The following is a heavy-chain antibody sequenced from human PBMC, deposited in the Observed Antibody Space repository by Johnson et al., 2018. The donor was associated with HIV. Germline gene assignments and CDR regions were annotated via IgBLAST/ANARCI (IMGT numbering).Heavy chain of an antibody. Sequence: VQLVESGGGFVQPGGSLRLSCAASGFTFRYVWMHWVRQAPGKGLEWVARIKSRSDRGTTDHAAPVKGRFTISRDDSKNTLFLQMSSLKTDDTAVYYCTTAIVIDAFDIWGQGTMVTVSS. CDR1: GFTFRYVW. CDR3: TTAIVIDAFDI. V-gene: IGHV3-15*01. D-gene: IGHD3-16*02. CDR2: IKSRSDRGTT. J-gene: IGHJ3*02.